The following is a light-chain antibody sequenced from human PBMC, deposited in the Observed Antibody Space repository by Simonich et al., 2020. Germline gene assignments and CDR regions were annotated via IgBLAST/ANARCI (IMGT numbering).Light chain of an antibody. Sequence: ALTPPPSASRSPGTAVTLSCTGTSSDVGCYNFVPWYQLHPGQAPKLMIYEVSKRPSGVPDRFSGSKSGNTASLTVSGLQAEDEADYYCCSYAGSSTLVVGGGTKLTVL. CDR3: CSYAGSSTLV. CDR2: EVS. J-gene: IGLJ3*02. V-gene: IGLV2-8*01. CDR1: SSDVGCYNF.